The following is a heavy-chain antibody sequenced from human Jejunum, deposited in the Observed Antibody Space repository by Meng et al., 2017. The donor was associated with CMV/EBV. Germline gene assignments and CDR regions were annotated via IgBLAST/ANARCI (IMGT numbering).Heavy chain of an antibody. CDR2: IRYDGSNR. V-gene: IGHV3-30*02. Sequence: SGFVFSGYGMHWVRQAPGKGLEWVAFIRYDGSNRYYTDSVRGRFTISRDNTKNTLYLQMNSLRAEDTGVYYCVKIDSRYYDVNVWGQGTTGTVSS. D-gene: IGHD3-22*01. CDR3: VKIDSRYYDVNV. J-gene: IGHJ6*02. CDR1: GFVFSGYG.